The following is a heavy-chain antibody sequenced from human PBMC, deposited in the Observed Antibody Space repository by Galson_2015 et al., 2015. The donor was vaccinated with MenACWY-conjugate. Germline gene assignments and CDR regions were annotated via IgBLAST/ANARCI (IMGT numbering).Heavy chain of an antibody. Sequence: SLRLSCAASGFTFHTYWMTWVRQAPGKGLEWVANIKYDGSQQYYVDSVTGRFTISRDNARSSLYLQMNSLRLEDTAVYYCVRPIVTFVAVRSLDYWGQGTVVTVSS. J-gene: IGHJ4*02. CDR1: GFTFHTYW. CDR2: IKYDGSQQ. CDR3: VRPIVTFVAVRSLDY. V-gene: IGHV3-7*01. D-gene: IGHD3-3*02.